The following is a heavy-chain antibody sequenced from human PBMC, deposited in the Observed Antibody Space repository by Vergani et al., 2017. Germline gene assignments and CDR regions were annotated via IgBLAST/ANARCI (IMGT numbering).Heavy chain of an antibody. V-gene: IGHV1-18*01. J-gene: IGHJ4*02. Sequence: QVQLVQSGAEVKKPGASVKVSCKASGYTFTSYGISWVRQAPGQGLEWMGWISAYNGNTNYAQKLQGRVNMTTDTSTSTAYMELRSLRSDDTAVYYCARDGSRYYDDSSGYAGYWGQGTLVTVSS. CDR2: ISAYNGNT. CDR3: ARDGSRYYDDSSGYAGY. CDR1: GYTFTSYG. D-gene: IGHD3-22*01.